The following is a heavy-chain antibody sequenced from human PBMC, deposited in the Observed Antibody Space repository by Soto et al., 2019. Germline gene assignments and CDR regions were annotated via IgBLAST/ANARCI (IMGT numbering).Heavy chain of an antibody. J-gene: IGHJ6*02. V-gene: IGHV3-30*18. D-gene: IGHD1-26*01. CDR2: ISSDGNNK. CDR3: AKDQTYIGTAVWDV. Sequence: QVLLVESGGGVVQPGRSLRLSCAASGFTFTTYVMHWVRQAPGKGLEWGALISSDGNNKNYADSVKGRFLISRDNSMNTVYLQMNNVRGGDTAIYYCAKDQTYIGTAVWDVWGQGTTVTVSS. CDR1: GFTFTTYV.